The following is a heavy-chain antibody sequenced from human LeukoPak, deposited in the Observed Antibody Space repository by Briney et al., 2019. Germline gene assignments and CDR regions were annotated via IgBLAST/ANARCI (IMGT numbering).Heavy chain of an antibody. D-gene: IGHD3-10*01. J-gene: IGHJ4*02. CDR1: GFTFSSYA. Sequence: GWSLTLSCAASGFTFSSYAMHWVGQAPARGLAWVAVISYDGSNKYYADSVKGRFTISRDNSKNTLYLQMNSLRAEDTAVYYCARDLRFTPRGYFDYWGQGTLVTVSS. CDR3: ARDLRFTPRGYFDY. CDR2: ISYDGSNK. V-gene: IGHV3-30*04.